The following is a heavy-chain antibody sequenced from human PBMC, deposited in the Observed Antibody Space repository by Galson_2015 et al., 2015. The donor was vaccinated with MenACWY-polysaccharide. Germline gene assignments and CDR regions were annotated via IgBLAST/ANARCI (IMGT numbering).Heavy chain of an antibody. Sequence: SLRLSCAASGFTFSSSYMNWVRQDPGKGLEWVSAISSSGANTYYADSVKGRFTISRDNSRNTLYLQLNSLRAEDTAVYHCAKAGLRDLGATMVRGVADWGRGTLATVS. J-gene: IGHJ4*02. CDR2: ISSSGANT. CDR3: AKAGLRDLGATMVRGVAD. D-gene: IGHD3-10*01. CDR1: GFTFSSSY. V-gene: IGHV3-23*01.